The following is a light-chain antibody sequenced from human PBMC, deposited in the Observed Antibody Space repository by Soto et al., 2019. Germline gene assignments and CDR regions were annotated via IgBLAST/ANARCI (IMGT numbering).Light chain of an antibody. V-gene: IGKV3D-15*01. CDR2: DAS. CDR3: HQYDNWPKT. J-gene: IGKJ5*01. Sequence: EIVLTQSPATLSVSPGERATLSCRASQSVSSNLAWYQQKPGRAPRLLIYDASNRATGIPARFSGSGSGTEFTLTISSLQSEDFAVYYCHQYDNWPKTFGQGTRL. CDR1: QSVSSN.